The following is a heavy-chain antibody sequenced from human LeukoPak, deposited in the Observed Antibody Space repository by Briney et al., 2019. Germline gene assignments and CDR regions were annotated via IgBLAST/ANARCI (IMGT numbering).Heavy chain of an antibody. V-gene: IGHV3-30*04. CDR3: ARDRGQWLVQGIDY. J-gene: IGHJ4*02. D-gene: IGHD6-19*01. Sequence: GGSLRLSCAASGFTFSSYAMHWVRQAPGKGLEWVAVISYDGSNKYYADSVKGRFTISRDNSENTLYLQMNSLRAEDTAVYYCARDRGQWLVQGIDYWGQGTLVTVSS. CDR2: ISYDGSNK. CDR1: GFTFSSYA.